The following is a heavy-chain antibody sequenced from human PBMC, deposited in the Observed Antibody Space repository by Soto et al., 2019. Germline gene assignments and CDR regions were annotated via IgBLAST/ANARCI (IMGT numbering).Heavy chain of an antibody. Sequence: EVQLVESGGGVVQPGGSLRLSCVASGFTFSSHWMSWVRQAPGKGLEWVANIKQDGSEKYYVDSVKGRFTISRDNAKNPLYMQMKSLRADDTAVFYCGRGYCSIISCYAGAFVIWGQVTLVTVST. D-gene: IGHD2-2*01. J-gene: IGHJ3*02. V-gene: IGHV3-7*05. CDR2: IKQDGSEK. CDR1: GFTFSSHW. CDR3: GRGYCSIISCYAGAFVI.